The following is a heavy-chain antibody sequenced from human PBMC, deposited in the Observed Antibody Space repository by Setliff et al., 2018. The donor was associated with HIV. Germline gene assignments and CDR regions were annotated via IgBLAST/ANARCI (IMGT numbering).Heavy chain of an antibody. J-gene: IGHJ4*02. CDR3: SKEKFTFTVVRGVIDS. Sequence: PGGSLRLSCAASGFTFSGYSMNWVRQAPGKGLEWVSSISSNSTYIYYADSVKGRFTISRDKSKNTLYLQMNRLRAEDTAFYYCSKEKFTFTVVRGVIDSWGQGTLVTVSS. CDR1: GFTFSGYS. D-gene: IGHD3-10*01. V-gene: IGHV3-21*04. CDR2: ISSNSTYI.